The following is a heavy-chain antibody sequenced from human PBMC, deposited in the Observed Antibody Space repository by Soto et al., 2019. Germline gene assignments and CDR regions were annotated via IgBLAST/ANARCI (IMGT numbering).Heavy chain of an antibody. V-gene: IGHV1-69*13. CDR2: IIPIFGTA. D-gene: IGHD3-22*01. CDR1: GDTFSSYA. Sequence: GASVKVSCKASGDTFSSYAISWVRQAPGQGLEWMGGIIPIFGTANYAQKFQGRVTITADESTSTAYMELSSLRSEDTAVYYCASSRSHHSYYDSSGYYRTWGQGTLVTVSS. J-gene: IGHJ5*02. CDR3: ASSRSHHSYYDSSGYYRT.